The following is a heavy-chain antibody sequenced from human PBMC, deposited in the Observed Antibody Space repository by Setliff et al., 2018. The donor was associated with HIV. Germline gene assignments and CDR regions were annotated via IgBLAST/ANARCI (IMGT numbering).Heavy chain of an antibody. Sequence: SETLSLTCTVSGGSISSGGYYWSWIRQLPGKGLEWIGYIYDSGSTYNNPSLKSRVTISVATSKNQFSLKLNSVTAAATALYYCARAGVYSYYDFDPWGQGALVTVSS. J-gene: IGHJ5*02. D-gene: IGHD4-4*01. CDR2: IYDSGST. V-gene: IGHV4-31*03. CDR1: GGSISSGGYY. CDR3: ARAGVYSYYDFDP.